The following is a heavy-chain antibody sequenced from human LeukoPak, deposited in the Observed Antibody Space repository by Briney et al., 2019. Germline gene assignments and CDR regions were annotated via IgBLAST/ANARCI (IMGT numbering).Heavy chain of an antibody. CDR1: GYTFTSYG. J-gene: IGHJ6*02. CDR3: ARAGYDILTGYSRRYYYYGMDV. CDR2: ISAYNGNT. V-gene: IGHV1-18*01. Sequence: GASVKVSCKASGYTFTSYGISWVRQAPGQGLEWMGWISAYNGNTNYAQKLQGRVTMTTDISTSTAYMELRSLRSDDTAVYYCARAGYDILTGYSRRYYYYGMDVWGQGTTVTVSS. D-gene: IGHD3-9*01.